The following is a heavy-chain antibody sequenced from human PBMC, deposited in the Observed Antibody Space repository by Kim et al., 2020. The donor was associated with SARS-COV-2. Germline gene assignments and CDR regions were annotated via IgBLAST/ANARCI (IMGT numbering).Heavy chain of an antibody. V-gene: IGHV4-59*13. CDR3: ARDNSGEYYGSGNWFDP. Sequence: SETLSLTCTVSGGSISSYYWSWIRQPPGKGLEWIGYIYYSGSTNYNPSLKSRVTISVDTSKNQFSLKLSSVTAADTAVYYCARDNSGEYYGSGNWFDPWGQGTLVTVSS. CDR2: IYYSGST. CDR1: GGSISSYY. D-gene: IGHD3-10*01. J-gene: IGHJ5*02.